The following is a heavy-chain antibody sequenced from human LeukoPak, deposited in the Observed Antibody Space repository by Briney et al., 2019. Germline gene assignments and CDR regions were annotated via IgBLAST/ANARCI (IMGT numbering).Heavy chain of an antibody. D-gene: IGHD3-9*01. V-gene: IGHV1-2*02. CDR1: GYTFTDYY. CDR3: ARDNDILTGDWFDP. CDR2: INTKSGGT. J-gene: IGHJ5*02. Sequence: ASVKVSCKPSGYTFTDYYIHWVRQAPGQGLEWMGWINTKSGGTNYAQKFQDRVTMTRDTSISTAYMELSRLRSDDTAVYYCARDNDILTGDWFDPWGQGTLVTVSS.